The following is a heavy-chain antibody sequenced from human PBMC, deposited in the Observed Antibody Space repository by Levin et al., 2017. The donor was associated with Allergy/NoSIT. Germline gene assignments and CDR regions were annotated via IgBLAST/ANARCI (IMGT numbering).Heavy chain of an antibody. CDR3: AKSTSSWPISNSFDP. CDR1: GFTFSNYG. CDR2: IAYDGTNK. Sequence: GESLKISCAASGFTFSNYGMHWVRQAPGKGLEWVAVIAYDGTNKYSADSLKGRFTISRDNSKNTLYLQMNSLRVEDTAVYYCAKSTSSWPISNSFDPWGQGTLVTVSP. V-gene: IGHV3-30*18. D-gene: IGHD2-2*01. J-gene: IGHJ5*02.